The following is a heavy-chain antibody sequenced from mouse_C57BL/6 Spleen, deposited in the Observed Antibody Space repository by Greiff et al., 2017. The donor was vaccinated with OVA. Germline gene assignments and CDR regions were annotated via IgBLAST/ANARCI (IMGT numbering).Heavy chain of an antibody. Sequence: EVKVEESGGGLVQPGGSMKLSCVASGFTFSNYWMNWVRQSPEKGLEWVAQIRLKSDNYATHYAESVKGRFTISRDDSKSSVYLQMNNLRAEDTGIYYCTEGPAYYGNYWYFDVWGTGTTVTVSS. CDR1: GFTFSNYW. J-gene: IGHJ1*03. CDR3: TEGPAYYGNYWYFDV. V-gene: IGHV6-3*01. CDR2: IRLKSDNYAT. D-gene: IGHD2-10*01.